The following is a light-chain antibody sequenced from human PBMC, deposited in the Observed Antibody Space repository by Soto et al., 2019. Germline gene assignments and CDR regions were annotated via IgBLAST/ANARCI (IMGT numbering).Light chain of an antibody. J-gene: IGKJ4*01. CDR3: QQSYSTPLT. Sequence: DIQVTQSPSSLSASVGDRVSITCRSSQTISYYLNWYQQKPGKGPKLLIYAASNLQSGVPSRFSGRGSGTDFTLTISSLQPEDSGTYYCQQSYSTPLTFGGGTKVDIK. CDR1: QTISYY. V-gene: IGKV1-39*01. CDR2: AAS.